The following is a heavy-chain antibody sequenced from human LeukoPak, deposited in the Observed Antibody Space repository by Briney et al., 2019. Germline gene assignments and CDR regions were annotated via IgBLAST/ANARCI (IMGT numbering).Heavy chain of an antibody. J-gene: IGHJ4*02. CDR2: MNPNSGNT. Sequence: SVKVSCKAXXYTFTSYDMNWVRQAPGQGLEWMGWMNPNSGNTDYAQKFQARVTIPRTTSISTAYIELSSLRSEATPVYSCALVRGRYYYFDYWGQGTLVTVSS. D-gene: IGHD3-10*01. CDR1: XYTFTSYD. CDR3: ALVRGRYYYFDY. V-gene: IGHV1-8*01.